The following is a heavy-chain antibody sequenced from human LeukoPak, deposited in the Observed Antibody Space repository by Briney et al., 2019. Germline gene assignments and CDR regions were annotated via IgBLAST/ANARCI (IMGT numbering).Heavy chain of an antibody. CDR3: ATGHGKFGELSWGGY. Sequence: ASVKVSCKVSGYTLTELSMHWVRQAPGKGLEWMGGFDPEDGETIYAQKFQGRVTMTEDTSTDTAYMELSSLRSEDTAVYYCATGHGKFGELSWGGYWGQGTLVTVSS. D-gene: IGHD3-10*01. CDR2: FDPEDGET. CDR1: GYTLTELS. V-gene: IGHV1-24*01. J-gene: IGHJ4*02.